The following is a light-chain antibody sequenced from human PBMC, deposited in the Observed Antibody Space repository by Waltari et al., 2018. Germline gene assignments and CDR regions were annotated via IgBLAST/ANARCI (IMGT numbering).Light chain of an antibody. V-gene: IGKV1-33*01. CDR2: EAY. Sequence: DIQMNPAPSSLSASVGDRVTITCQAGPDISKKLNWFQQKPGKAPKVPIYEAYKLRTGVPLRFSGSGSGTHFTLTILSLQPEDIATYYCQQYENLPLTFGGGTNVEIK. CDR3: QQYENLPLT. J-gene: IGKJ4*01. CDR1: PDISKK.